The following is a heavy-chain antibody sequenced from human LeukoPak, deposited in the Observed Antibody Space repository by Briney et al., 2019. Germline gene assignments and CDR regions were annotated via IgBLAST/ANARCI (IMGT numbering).Heavy chain of an antibody. CDR1: GFTVSSNY. CDR2: IYDSGTT. CDR3: AGRRSSGWYAY. D-gene: IGHD6-19*01. Sequence: GGSLRLSCATSGFTVSSNYMSWVRQAPGKGLEWVSVIYDSGTTYYADSVKGRFLIFRDTSKNTVDLQMNSLRVEDTAVYYCAGRRSSGWYAYWGQGTQVTVSS. V-gene: IGHV3-53*01. J-gene: IGHJ4*02.